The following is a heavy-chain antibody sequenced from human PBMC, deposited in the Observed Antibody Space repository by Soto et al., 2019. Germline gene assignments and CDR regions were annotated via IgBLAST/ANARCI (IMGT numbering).Heavy chain of an antibody. CDR2: ISSGSSST. J-gene: IGHJ4*02. Sequence: PGGSLRLSCAASGFTFSTYPMKWLRQAPGKGLEWVSYISSGSSSTHYADSVQGRFIVSRDNAKSSLYLEMNNLRDDDTAVYYCARRDSHYCMAVWGQGTLVTVSS. D-gene: IGHD4-4*01. V-gene: IGHV3-48*02. CDR1: GFTFSTYP. CDR3: ARRDSHYCMAV.